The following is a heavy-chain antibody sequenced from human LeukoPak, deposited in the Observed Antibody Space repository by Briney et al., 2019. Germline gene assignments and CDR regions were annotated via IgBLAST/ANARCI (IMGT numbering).Heavy chain of an antibody. CDR3: ARHYYYHGMDV. V-gene: IGHV3-74*01. CDR2: INSDGSST. Sequence: GGSLRLSCAASGFTFSSYWMHWVRQAPGKGLVWVSRINSDGSSTSYADSVKGRFTISRDNAKNTLYLQMNSLRAEDTAVYYCARHYYYHGMDVWGQGTTVTVSS. CDR1: GFTFSSYW. J-gene: IGHJ6*02.